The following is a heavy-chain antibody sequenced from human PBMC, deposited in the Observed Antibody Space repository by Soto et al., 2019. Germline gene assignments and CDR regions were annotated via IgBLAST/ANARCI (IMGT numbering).Heavy chain of an antibody. V-gene: IGHV4-61*01. Sequence: SVTCPSPAISLVATSAAVVTTGPGSGSPKGRDWSGLGISITVGPPTTTPPLKSRITISVDTSGNQFSLKLSSVTAADTAVYFCARTYCTTPACQAHGIDGWGQGTTVTVSS. CDR3: ARTYCTTPACQAHGIDG. J-gene: IGHJ6*02. CDR1: VATSAAVVTT. D-gene: IGHD1-1*01. CDR2: SITVGPP.